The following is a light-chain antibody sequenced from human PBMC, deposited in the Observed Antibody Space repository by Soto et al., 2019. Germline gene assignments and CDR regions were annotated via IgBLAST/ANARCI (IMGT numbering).Light chain of an antibody. CDR1: SSDVGAYKY. V-gene: IGLV2-8*01. CDR2: EVT. J-gene: IGLJ3*02. CDR3: TSYVGNDIWV. Sequence: QSALTQPPSASESPGQSVTISCTRTSSDVGAYKYVSWYQQYPGKAPKLMIYEVTKRPSGVPDRFSGSKSGNTASLTVSGLQAEDEADYYCTSYVGNDIWVFGGGTKVTVL.